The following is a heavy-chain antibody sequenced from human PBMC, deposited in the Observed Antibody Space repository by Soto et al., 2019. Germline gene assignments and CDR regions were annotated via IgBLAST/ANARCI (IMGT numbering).Heavy chain of an antibody. D-gene: IGHD1-26*01. J-gene: IGHJ4*02. V-gene: IGHV4-4*02. CDR1: GGSIRSNNW. Sequence: QVQLQESGPGLVKPSGTLSLTCAVSGGSIRSNNWWSWVRQPPGKGLEWIGEIFHSGSTNYNPSLQTRVTISADTSKNPSPLKLSSVTAADTAVYYCARVFSGSSSDYWGQGTLVTVSS. CDR3: ARVFSGSSSDY. CDR2: IFHSGST.